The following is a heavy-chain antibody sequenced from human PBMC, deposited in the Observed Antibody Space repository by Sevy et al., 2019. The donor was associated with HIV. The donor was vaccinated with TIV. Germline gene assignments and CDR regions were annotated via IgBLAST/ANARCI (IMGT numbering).Heavy chain of an antibody. D-gene: IGHD3-10*02. CDR2: ISFSGVAT. V-gene: IGHV3-23*01. J-gene: IGHJ6*02. CDR1: GFTFGSYG. CDR3: AKPPSNHDVLHYYGMDV. Sequence: GGSLRLSCVGSGFTFGSYGMSWVRHPPGKGLEWVSSISFSGVATFYADSVRGRFTISRDNSKNILYLQMNSLRAEDTAVYFCAKPPSNHDVLHYYGMDVWGQGTTVTVSS.